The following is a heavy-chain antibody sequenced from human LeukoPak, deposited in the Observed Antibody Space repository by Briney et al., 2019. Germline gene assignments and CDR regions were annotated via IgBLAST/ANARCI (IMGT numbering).Heavy chain of an antibody. CDR3: ARVYCSGGSCPLGYFDY. Sequence: GGSLRLSCAASGFTFSDYYMSWIRQAPGKGLEWVSYISSSSSYTNYADSVKGRFTISRDNAKNSLYLQMNSLRAEDTAVYHCARVYCSGGSCPLGYFDYWGQGTLVTVSS. J-gene: IGHJ4*02. CDR2: ISSSSSYT. V-gene: IGHV3-11*05. D-gene: IGHD2-15*01. CDR1: GFTFSDYY.